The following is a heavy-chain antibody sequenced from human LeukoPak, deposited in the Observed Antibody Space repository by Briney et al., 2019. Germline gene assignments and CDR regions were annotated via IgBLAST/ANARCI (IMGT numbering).Heavy chain of an antibody. CDR2: ISAYNGNT. J-gene: IGHJ4*02. Sequence: ASVKVSCKASGYTFTSYGISRVRQAPGQGLEWMGWISAYNGNTNYAQKLQGRVTMTTDTSTSTAYMELRSLRSDDTAVYYCAREVRYCSGGSCYLLADYWGQGTLVTVSS. D-gene: IGHD2-15*01. CDR1: GYTFTSYG. V-gene: IGHV1-18*01. CDR3: AREVRYCSGGSCYLLADY.